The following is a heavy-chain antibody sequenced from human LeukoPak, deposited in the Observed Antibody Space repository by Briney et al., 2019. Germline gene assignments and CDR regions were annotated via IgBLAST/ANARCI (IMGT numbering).Heavy chain of an antibody. V-gene: IGHV3-23*01. Sequence: GGSLRLSCAGSGFTFSNYAMIWVRQAPGKGLEWVSAIGGRGTNTFYADSVKGRFTISRDNSKNTLYLQMNSLRAEDTAVYYCARGDTYSNRVDYWGQGTLVTVSS. J-gene: IGHJ4*02. CDR3: ARGDTYSNRVDY. CDR1: GFTFSNYA. CDR2: IGGRGTNT. D-gene: IGHD1-14*01.